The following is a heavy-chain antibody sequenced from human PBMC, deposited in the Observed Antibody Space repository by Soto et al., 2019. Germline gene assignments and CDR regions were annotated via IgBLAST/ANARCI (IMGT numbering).Heavy chain of an antibody. D-gene: IGHD1-7*01. CDR3: AKGRHNWNSNFDY. CDR1: GFTFSSYA. CDR2: ISGSGGST. V-gene: IGHV3-23*01. Sequence: GSLRVSCASSGFTFSSYAMSWLRHAPGKGLEWVSAISGSGGSTYYADSVKGRFTISRDNSKNTLYLQMNSLRAEDTAVYYCAKGRHNWNSNFDYWGQGTLVTVSS. J-gene: IGHJ4*02.